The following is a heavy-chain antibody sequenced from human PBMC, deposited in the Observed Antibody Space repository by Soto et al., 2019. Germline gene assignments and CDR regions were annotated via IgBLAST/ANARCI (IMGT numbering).Heavy chain of an antibody. CDR3: ARAGPAEPQNYIVVVPAANDY. D-gene: IGHD2-2*01. J-gene: IGHJ4*02. Sequence: QVQLVESGGGLVKPGGSLRLSCAASGFTFSDYYMSWIRQAPGKGLEWVSYISSSGSTIYYADSVKGRFTISRDNAKNSLYLQMNSLRAEDTAVYYCARAGPAEPQNYIVVVPAANDYWGQGTLVTVSS. CDR2: ISSSGSTI. V-gene: IGHV3-11*01. CDR1: GFTFSDYY.